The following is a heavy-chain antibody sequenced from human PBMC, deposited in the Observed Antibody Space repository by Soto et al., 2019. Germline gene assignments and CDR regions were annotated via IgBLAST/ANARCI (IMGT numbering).Heavy chain of an antibody. CDR3: TRSAISPFGGLIGPFDY. V-gene: IGHV1-3*01. Sequence: GASVKVSCKASGYTFTAYAMHWVRQAPGQRLEWMGWINAGNGNTKYSQKFQGRVTINRETSANTAYMELSSLTSEDTAMYYCTRSAISPFGGLIGPFDYWGQGNLVTVSS. CDR1: GYTFTAYA. D-gene: IGHD3-16*02. CDR2: INAGNGNT. J-gene: IGHJ4*02.